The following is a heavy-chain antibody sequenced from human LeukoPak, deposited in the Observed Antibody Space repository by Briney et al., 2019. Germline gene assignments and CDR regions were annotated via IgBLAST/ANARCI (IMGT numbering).Heavy chain of an antibody. Sequence: GGSLRLSCAASGFTVSSSYMSWVRQAPGKGLEWVSVIRSDGTTAYADSVKGRFTISRDTSRNTLYLQMNSLRAEDTAVYYCAKIFQSSSWFDFGYWGQGTLVTVSS. CDR3: AKIFQSSSWFDFGY. CDR2: IRSDGTT. V-gene: IGHV3-53*01. CDR1: GFTVSSSY. J-gene: IGHJ4*02. D-gene: IGHD6-13*01.